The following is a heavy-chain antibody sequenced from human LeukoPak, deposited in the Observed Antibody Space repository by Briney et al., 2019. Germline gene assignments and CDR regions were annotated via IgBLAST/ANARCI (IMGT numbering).Heavy chain of an antibody. CDR2: INHSGST. CDR3: ARLYDILTGYYGSARDFDY. Sequence: SETLSLTCAVYGGSFSGYYWSWIRQPPGKGLEWIGEINHSGSTNYNPSLKSRVTISVDTSKNQFSLKLSSVTAADTAVYHCARLYDILTGYYGSARDFDYWGQGTLVTVSS. CDR1: GGSFSGYY. V-gene: IGHV4-34*01. D-gene: IGHD3-9*01. J-gene: IGHJ4*02.